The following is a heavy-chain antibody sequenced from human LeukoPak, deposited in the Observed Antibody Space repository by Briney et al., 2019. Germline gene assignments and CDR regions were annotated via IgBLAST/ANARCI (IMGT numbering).Heavy chain of an antibody. D-gene: IGHD6-25*01. CDR1: GGSLSSYY. J-gene: IGHJ4*02. CDR3: ARGVPSSGHDY. Sequence: KPSETLSLTCTVSGGSLSSYYWSWIRQPPGKGLEWIGYIYYSGNADSNPSLKSRVTMSVDTSKNQFSLKLSSVTAADTAVYYCARGVPSSGHDYWGQGTLVTVSS. V-gene: IGHV4-59*01. CDR2: IYYSGNA.